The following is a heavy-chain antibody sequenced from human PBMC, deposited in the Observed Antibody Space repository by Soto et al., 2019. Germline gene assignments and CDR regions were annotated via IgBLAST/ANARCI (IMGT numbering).Heavy chain of an antibody. D-gene: IGHD6-19*01. CDR3: ARDLGRDSSGWFRGGMDV. Sequence: QVQLVQSGAEVKKPGSSVKVSCKASGGAFSSYAISWVRQAPGQGLEWMGGIIPIFGTANYAQKFQGRVTITADESTSTAYMELSSLRSEDTAVYYCARDLGRDSSGWFRGGMDVWGQGTTVTVSS. CDR1: GGAFSSYA. V-gene: IGHV1-69*01. J-gene: IGHJ6*02. CDR2: IIPIFGTA.